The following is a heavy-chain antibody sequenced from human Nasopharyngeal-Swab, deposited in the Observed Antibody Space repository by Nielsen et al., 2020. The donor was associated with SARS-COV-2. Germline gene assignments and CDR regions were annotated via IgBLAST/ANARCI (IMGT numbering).Heavy chain of an antibody. V-gene: IGHV1-2*06. J-gene: IGHJ5*02. CDR2: INPNSGGT. D-gene: IGHD6-25*01. Sequence: WGRQAPGQGLEWMGRINPNSGGTNYAQKFQGRVTMTRDTSISTAYMELSRLRSDDTAVYYCARERQRANWFDPWGQGTLVTVSS. CDR3: ARERQRANWFDP.